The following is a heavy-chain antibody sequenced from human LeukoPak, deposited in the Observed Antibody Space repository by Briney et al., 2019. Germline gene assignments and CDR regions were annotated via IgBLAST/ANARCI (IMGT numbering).Heavy chain of an antibody. J-gene: IGHJ4*02. V-gene: IGHV3-23*01. CDR2: ISDTGRRT. CDR3: ARHDSFIPY. CDR1: GFTFSDYA. Sequence: GGSLRLSCAASGFTFSDYAMSWVCQAAGKGLEWVSGISDTGRRTYYTDSVKGRFTISRDDSKKTVYLQMKTLTAEDTAIYFCARHDSFIPYWGQGTLVTVSS. D-gene: IGHD5-18*01.